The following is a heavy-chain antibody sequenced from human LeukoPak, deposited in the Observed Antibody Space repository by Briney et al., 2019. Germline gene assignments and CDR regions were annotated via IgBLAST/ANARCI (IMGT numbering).Heavy chain of an antibody. V-gene: IGHV4-59*08. Sequence: SETLSLTCTVSGGSISSYYWSWIRQPPGKGLEWIGYMDDSGSTNYNPSLTSRVTISEDTSKNQLSLKLGSVTAADTAVYYCARHSSGSGGSFQYWGQGTPVTVSS. CDR2: MDDSGST. CDR3: ARHSSGSGGSFQY. J-gene: IGHJ4*02. D-gene: IGHD6-19*01. CDR1: GGSISSYY.